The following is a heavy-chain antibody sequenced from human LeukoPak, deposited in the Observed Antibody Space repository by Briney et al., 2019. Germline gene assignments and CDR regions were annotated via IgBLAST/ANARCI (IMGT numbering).Heavy chain of an antibody. D-gene: IGHD3-22*01. V-gene: IGHV1-2*02. CDR3: ARARGRVGHYYDSSGPGGY. CDR1: GYTFTGYY. Sequence: EASVKVSCKASGYTFTGYYMHWVRQAPGQGLEWMGWINPNSGGTNYAQKFQGRVTMTRDTSISTAYMELSRLRSDDTAVYYCARARGRVGHYYDSSGPGGYWGQGTLVTVSS. J-gene: IGHJ4*02. CDR2: INPNSGGT.